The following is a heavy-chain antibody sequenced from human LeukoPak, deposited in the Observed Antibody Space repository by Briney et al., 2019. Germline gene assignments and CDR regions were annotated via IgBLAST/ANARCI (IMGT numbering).Heavy chain of an antibody. CDR3: ASQSPDYYDSSGSPHSS. D-gene: IGHD3-22*01. V-gene: IGHV3-49*03. J-gene: IGHJ5*02. CDR2: IRSKAYGGTA. CDR1: RFTSTDYT. Sequence: GRSLRLSCPASRFTSTDYTVNWFRQAPGKGLEWVGFIRSKAYGGTAQYAASVQGRFTISRDDSKSAAYLQMNSLKTEDTAMYYCASQSPDYYDSSGSPHSSWGQGTLVTVSS.